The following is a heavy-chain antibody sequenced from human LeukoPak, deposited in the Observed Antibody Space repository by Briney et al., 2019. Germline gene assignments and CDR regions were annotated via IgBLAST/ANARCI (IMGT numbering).Heavy chain of an antibody. J-gene: IGHJ4*02. CDR3: AKDTEITMIVVVTYFDY. Sequence: GGSLRLSCAASGFTFSSYGMSWVRQAPGKGLEGVSSISASGGSTYYADSVKGRFTISRDNSKNTLYLQMNSLRAEDTAVYYCAKDTEITMIVVVTYFDYWGQGTLVTVSS. CDR2: ISASGGST. CDR1: GFTFSSYG. D-gene: IGHD3-22*01. V-gene: IGHV3-23*01.